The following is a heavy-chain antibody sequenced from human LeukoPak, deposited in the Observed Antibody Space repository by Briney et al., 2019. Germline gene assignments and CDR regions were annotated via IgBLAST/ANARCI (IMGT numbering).Heavy chain of an antibody. CDR2: IRSKAYGGTT. D-gene: IGHD3-10*01. CDR1: GFTFGDYA. CDR3: TRSYYGSGSYYESYYYYMDV. V-gene: IGHV3-49*04. J-gene: IGHJ6*03. Sequence: GGSLRLSCTASGFTFGDYAMSWVRQAPGKGLEWVGFIRSKAYGGTTEYAASVKGRFTISRDDSKSIAYLQMNSLKTEDTAVYYCTRSYYGSGSYYESYYYYMDVWGKGTTVTISS.